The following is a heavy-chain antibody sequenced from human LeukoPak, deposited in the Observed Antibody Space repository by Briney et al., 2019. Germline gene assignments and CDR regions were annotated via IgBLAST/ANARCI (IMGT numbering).Heavy chain of an antibody. CDR3: AKDSLGNSSNWSRLDY. J-gene: IGHJ4*02. V-gene: IGHV3-23*01. Sequence: GGSLGLSCAASGFTFSSYAMSWVRQAPGKGLEWVSAISGSGGSTYYADSVKGRFTISRDNSKNTLYLQMNSLRAEDTAVYYCAKDSLGNSSNWSRLDYWGQGTLVTVSS. CDR1: GFTFSSYA. CDR2: ISGSGGST. D-gene: IGHD6-13*01.